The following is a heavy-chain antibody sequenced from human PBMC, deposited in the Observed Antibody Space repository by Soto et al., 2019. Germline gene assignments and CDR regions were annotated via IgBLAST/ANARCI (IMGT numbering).Heavy chain of an antibody. CDR2: IYYSGST. J-gene: IGHJ6*03. D-gene: IGHD2-8*01. CDR3: ARPGCMSYYYMDV. V-gene: IGHV4-39*01. CDR1: GGSISSSSYY. Sequence: SETLSLTCTVSGGSISSSSYYWGWIRQPPGKGLEWIGSIYYSGSTYYNPSLKSRVTISVDTSKNQFSLKLSSVTAADTAVYYCARPGCMSYYYMDVWGKGTTVTVSS.